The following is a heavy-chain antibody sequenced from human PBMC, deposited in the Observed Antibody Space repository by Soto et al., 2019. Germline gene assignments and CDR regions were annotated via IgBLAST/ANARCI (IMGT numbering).Heavy chain of an antibody. CDR1: GFTFSCHA. CDR2: IGASGAGT. V-gene: IGHV3-23*01. CDR3: ALRKTGSYFDY. J-gene: IGHJ4*02. Sequence: LXLSCASSGFTFSCHAMSWCLQAPGEGLEWVSAIGASGAGTYYAEYVKGRFTISRDNSKNTLYLQMNSLRAEDTAVYYCALRKTGSYFDYWGQGTLVTVSS. D-gene: IGHD1-26*01.